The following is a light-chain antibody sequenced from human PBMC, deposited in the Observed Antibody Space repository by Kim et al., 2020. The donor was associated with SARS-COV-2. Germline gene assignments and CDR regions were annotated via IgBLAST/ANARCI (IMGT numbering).Light chain of an antibody. CDR1: QGIRNN. V-gene: IGKV1-9*01. Sequence: DIQLTQSPSFLSASVGDRVTITCRASQGIRNNLAWFHQKPGKAPTLLIYAASTLQSGVPSRFSGSGSGTEFTLTISSLQPEDSATYYCQHLNSYPLTFGGGTKVDIK. CDR3: QHLNSYPLT. CDR2: AAS. J-gene: IGKJ4*01.